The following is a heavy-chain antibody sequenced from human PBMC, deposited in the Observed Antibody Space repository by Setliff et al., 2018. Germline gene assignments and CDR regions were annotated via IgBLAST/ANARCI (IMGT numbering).Heavy chain of an antibody. CDR2: IYHSGST. CDR1: GGSISSSNW. V-gene: IGHV4-4*02. D-gene: IGHD3-3*01. Sequence: NPSETLSLTCAVSGGSISSSNWWSWVRQPPGKGLEWIGEIYHSGSTNYNPSLKSRVTISVDKSKNQFSLKLSSVTAADTAVYYCARRVDYDFWSGHTDYWGQGTLVTVSS. J-gene: IGHJ4*02. CDR3: ARRVDYDFWSGHTDY.